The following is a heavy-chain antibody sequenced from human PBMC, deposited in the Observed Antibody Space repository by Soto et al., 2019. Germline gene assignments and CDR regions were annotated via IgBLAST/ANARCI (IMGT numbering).Heavy chain of an antibody. Sequence: PAAPLRLSCAASGFTFSSYGMHWVRQAPFKGLEWVAVIWYDGSNKYYADSVKGRFTISRDNSKNTLYLQMNSPRAEVTAVYYCAREGTYCSGGSCYPHLDYRGQRTLVTAS. CDR3: AREGTYCSGGSCYPHLDY. D-gene: IGHD2-15*01. V-gene: IGHV3-33*01. CDR2: IWYDGSNK. CDR1: GFTFSSYG. J-gene: IGHJ4*02.